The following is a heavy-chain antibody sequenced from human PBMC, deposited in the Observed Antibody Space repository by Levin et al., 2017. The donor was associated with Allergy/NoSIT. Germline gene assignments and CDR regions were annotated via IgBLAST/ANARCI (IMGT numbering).Heavy chain of an antibody. J-gene: IGHJ4*02. Sequence: SETLSLTCAVSGGSISSSNWWSWVRQPPGKGLEWIGEIYHSGSTNYNPSLKSRVTISVDKSKNQFSLKLSSVTAADTAVYYCARAPASHYYGSGSYYGWGQGTLVTVSS. D-gene: IGHD3-10*01. V-gene: IGHV4-4*02. CDR2: IYHSGST. CDR3: ARAPASHYYGSGSYYG. CDR1: GGSISSSNW.